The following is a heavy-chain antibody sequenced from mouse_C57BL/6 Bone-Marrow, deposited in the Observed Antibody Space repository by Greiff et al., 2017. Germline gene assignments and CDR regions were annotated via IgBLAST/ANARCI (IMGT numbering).Heavy chain of an antibody. V-gene: IGHV1-39*01. CDR2: INPNYGTT. CDR3: ARSRDGRYWYFDV. CDR1: GYSFTDYN. Sequence: VESGASVKISCKASGYSFTDYNMNWVKQSNGKSLEWIGVINPNYGTTSYNQKFKGKATLTVDQSSSTAYMQLNSLTSEDSAVYYCARSRDGRYWYFDVWGTGTTVTVSS. D-gene: IGHD2-3*01. J-gene: IGHJ1*03.